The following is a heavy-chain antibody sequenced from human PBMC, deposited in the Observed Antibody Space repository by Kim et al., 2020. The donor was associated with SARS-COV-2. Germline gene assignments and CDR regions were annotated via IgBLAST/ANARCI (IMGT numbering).Heavy chain of an antibody. V-gene: IGHV5-51*01. J-gene: IGHJ6*02. CDR1: GYSFTSYW. CDR2: IYPGDSDT. CDR3: AGGAAAGHYYYGMDV. Sequence: GESLKISCKGSGYSFTSYWIGWVRQMPGKGLEWMGIIYPGDSDTRYSPSFQGQVTISADKSISTAYLQWSSLKASDTAMYYCAGGAAAGHYYYGMDVWGQGTTVTVSS. D-gene: IGHD6-13*01.